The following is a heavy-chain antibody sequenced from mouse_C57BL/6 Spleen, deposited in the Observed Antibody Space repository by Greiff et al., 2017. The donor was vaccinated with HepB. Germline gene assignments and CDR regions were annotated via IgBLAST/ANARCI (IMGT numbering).Heavy chain of an antibody. J-gene: IGHJ2*01. CDR3: ARKEDYSNLDY. CDR2: ISDGGSYT. CDR1: GFTFSSYA. D-gene: IGHD2-5*01. Sequence: EVKLVESGGGLVKPGGSLKLSCAASGFTFSSYAMSWVRQTPEKRLEWVATISDGGSYTYYPDNVKGRFTISRDNAKNNLYLQMSHLKSEDTAMYYCARKEDYSNLDYWGQGTTLTVSS. V-gene: IGHV5-4*03.